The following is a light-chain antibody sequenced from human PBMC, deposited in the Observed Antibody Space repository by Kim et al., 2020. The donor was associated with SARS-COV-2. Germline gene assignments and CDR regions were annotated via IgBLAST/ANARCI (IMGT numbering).Light chain of an antibody. CDR3: QQYYSTPPS. Sequence: RATHNCKSSQTVLYNSNNKNYLAWYQQKPGQAPMLLIYWASIRESGVSDRFSGSGSETDFTLTISSLQAEDVAVYYCQQYYSTPPSFGQGTKLEI. CDR1: QTVLYNSNNKNY. V-gene: IGKV4-1*01. J-gene: IGKJ2*03. CDR2: WAS.